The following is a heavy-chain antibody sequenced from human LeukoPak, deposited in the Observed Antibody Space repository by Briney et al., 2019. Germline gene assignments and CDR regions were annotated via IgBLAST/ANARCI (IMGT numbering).Heavy chain of an antibody. J-gene: IGHJ4*02. CDR1: GFTFSSYA. D-gene: IGHD3-3*01. CDR2: ITGSGGNT. V-gene: IGHV3-23*01. CDR3: AKAKQDDFWSGQPGHY. Sequence: PGGSLRLSCAASGFTFSSYAMTWVRQAPGKGLEWFSAITGSGGNTYYADSVKGRFTISRDNSKNTLYLQMNSLRAEDTAVYYCAKAKQDDFWSGQPGHYWGQGTLVTVSS.